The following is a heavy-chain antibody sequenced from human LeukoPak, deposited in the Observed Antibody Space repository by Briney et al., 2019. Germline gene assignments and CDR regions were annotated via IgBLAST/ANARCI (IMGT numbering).Heavy chain of an antibody. V-gene: IGHV3-11*04. D-gene: IGHD6-19*01. CDR3: ARGASVVAGNDNAFDI. Sequence: PGGSLRLSCAASGFTFSDYDMNWVRQTPGKGLEWVSQISRSGTTIYYADSVKGRFTISRDNAKSSLYLQMNSLTVDDTAVYYCARGASVVAGNDNAFDIWGQGTMVTVSS. CDR2: ISRSGTTI. J-gene: IGHJ3*02. CDR1: GFTFSDYD.